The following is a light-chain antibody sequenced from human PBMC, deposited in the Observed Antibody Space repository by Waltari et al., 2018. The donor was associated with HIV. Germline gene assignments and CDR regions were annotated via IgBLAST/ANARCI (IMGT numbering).Light chain of an antibody. V-gene: IGLV1-51*01. J-gene: IGLJ2*01. Sequence: LTQPPSVSAAPGQRVTISCSGSHSSLVNTYVSGYQQLPGTAPKVLIYENDKRPSGIPDRFSAYKFGTSATLDITGLQVGDEGDYYCGTWDSNLNAVFGGGTKLTV. CDR2: END. CDR3: GTWDSNLNAV. CDR1: HSSLVNTY.